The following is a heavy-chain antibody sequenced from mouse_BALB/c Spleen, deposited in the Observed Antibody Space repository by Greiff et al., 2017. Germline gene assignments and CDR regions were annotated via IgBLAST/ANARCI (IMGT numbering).Heavy chain of an antibody. J-gene: IGHJ4*01. CDR3: ARGYGNRAMDY. D-gene: IGHD2-1*01. CDR2: INPSSGYT. V-gene: IGHV1-4*02. Sequence: VQLQQSAAELARPGASVKMSCKASGYTFTSYTMHWVKQRPGQGLEWIGYINPSSGYTEYNQKSKDKTTLTADKSSSTAYMQLSSLTSEDSAVYYCARGYGNRAMDYWGQGTSVTVSS. CDR1: GYTFTSYT.